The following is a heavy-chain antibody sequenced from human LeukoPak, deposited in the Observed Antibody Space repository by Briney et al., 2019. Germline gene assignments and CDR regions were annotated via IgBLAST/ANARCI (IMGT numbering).Heavy chain of an antibody. V-gene: IGHV3-53*01. CDR1: GFTVSSNY. J-gene: IGHJ6*03. CDR2: IYSGGST. Sequence: GGSLRLSCAASGFTVSSNYMSWVRQAPGKGLEWVSVIYSGGSTYYADSVKGRFTISSDNSKNTLNLQMNSLRAEDTAVYYCARGSGYSGYDYYYYYMDVWGKGTTVTISS. CDR3: ARGSGYSGYDYYYYYMDV. D-gene: IGHD5-12*01.